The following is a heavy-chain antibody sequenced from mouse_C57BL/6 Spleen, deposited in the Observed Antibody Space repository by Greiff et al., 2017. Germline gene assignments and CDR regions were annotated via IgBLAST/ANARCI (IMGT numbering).Heavy chain of an antibody. CDR2: IYPGDGDT. D-gene: IGHD1-3*01. CDR3: ARSGDREWVWFAY. CDR1: GYAFSSYW. Sequence: VQLQESGAELVKPGASVKISCKASGYAFSSYWMNWVKQRPGKGLEWIGQIYPGDGDTNYNGKFKGKATLTADKSSSTAYMQLSSLTSEDSAVYFCARSGDREWVWFAYWGQGTMVTVSA. V-gene: IGHV1-80*01. J-gene: IGHJ3*01.